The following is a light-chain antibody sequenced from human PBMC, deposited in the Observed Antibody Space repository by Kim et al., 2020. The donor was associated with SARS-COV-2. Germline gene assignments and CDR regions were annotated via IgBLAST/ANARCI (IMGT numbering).Light chain of an antibody. J-gene: IGLJ3*02. CDR2: SHD. CDR1: ISTSGTNF. Sequence: GQEVPITCYGCISTSGTNFVISYPQLPATGPKPLIFSHDSRPSGVPDRFSGPKSGTSASLAISGLQSEDDADYYCAAWDDSLKGSVFVAGTQLTVL. CDR3: AAWDDSLKGSV. V-gene: IGLV1-44*01.